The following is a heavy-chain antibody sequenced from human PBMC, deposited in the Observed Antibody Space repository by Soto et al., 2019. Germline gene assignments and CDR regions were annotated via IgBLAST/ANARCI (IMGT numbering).Heavy chain of an antibody. D-gene: IGHD2-15*01. Sequence: GPLRLSKTASWCTISNYGMSWVSKTPGKGLEWVANIKQDGSEKYYVDSVKGRFTISRDNAKNSLYLQMNSLRAEDTAVYYCARDIVGSVVARIQKAFGIWGQGT. CDR3: ARDIVGSVVARIQKAFGI. CDR1: WCTISNYG. CDR2: IKQDGSEK. J-gene: IGHJ3*02. V-gene: IGHV3-7*01.